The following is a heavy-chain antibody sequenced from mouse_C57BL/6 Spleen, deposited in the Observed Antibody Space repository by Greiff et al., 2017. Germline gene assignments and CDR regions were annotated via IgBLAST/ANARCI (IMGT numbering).Heavy chain of an antibody. CDR3: ARNQARYAMDY. V-gene: IGHV2-2*01. J-gene: IGHJ4*01. Sequence: QVQLQQSGPGLVQPSQSLSITCTVSGFSLTSYGVHWVRQSPGKGLEWLGVIWSGGSTDYNAAFISRLSISKDNSTSQVFFKMNSLQADDTAIYYCARNQARYAMDYWGQGTSVTVSS. CDR1: GFSLTSYG. CDR2: IWSGGST.